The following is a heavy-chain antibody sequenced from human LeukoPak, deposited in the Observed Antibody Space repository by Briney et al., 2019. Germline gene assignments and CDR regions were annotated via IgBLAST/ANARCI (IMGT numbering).Heavy chain of an antibody. Sequence: PSETLSLTCAVSGYSISSGYYWGWIRQPPGKGLEWTGSIYHSGSTYYNPSLKSRVTISVDTSKNQFSLKLSSVTAADTAVYYCARGDDSSGYYFVIDYWGQGALVTVSS. CDR2: IYHSGST. CDR3: ARGDDSSGYYFVIDY. V-gene: IGHV4-38-2*01. J-gene: IGHJ4*02. CDR1: GYSISSGYY. D-gene: IGHD3-22*01.